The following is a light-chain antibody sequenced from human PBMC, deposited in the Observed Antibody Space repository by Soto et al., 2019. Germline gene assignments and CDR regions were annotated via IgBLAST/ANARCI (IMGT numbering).Light chain of an antibody. CDR3: AAWDDSLSGWV. CDR1: SSNLGAGYD. CDR2: GNR. Sequence: QSVLTQPPSVSGAPGQRVTISRTGNSSNLGAGYDVHWYQQLPGAAPKLVIFGNRNRPSGVPDRFSGSKSGTSASLAISGLPSEDEADYYSAAWDDSLSGWVFGGGTKLTVL. V-gene: IGLV1-40*01. J-gene: IGLJ3*02.